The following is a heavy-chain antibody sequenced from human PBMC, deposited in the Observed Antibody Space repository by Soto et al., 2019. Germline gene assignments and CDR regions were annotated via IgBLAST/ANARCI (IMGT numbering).Heavy chain of an antibody. CDR2: INSDGTTT. J-gene: IGHJ4*02. CDR3: ARAGYGLGNYHVDY. Sequence: EVQLVESGGGLVQPGGSLRLSCAASEFTFSNCWMHWVRQAPGKGLVWVSRINSDGTTTSYADSVKGRFTISRDNAKNTLNLQMNSLRAEDTAVYYCARAGYGLGNYHVDYWGQGALVTASS. CDR1: EFTFSNCW. V-gene: IGHV3-74*01. D-gene: IGHD3-10*01.